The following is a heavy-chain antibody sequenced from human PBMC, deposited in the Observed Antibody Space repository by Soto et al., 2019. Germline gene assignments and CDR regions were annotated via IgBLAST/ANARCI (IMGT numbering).Heavy chain of an antibody. D-gene: IGHD3-9*01. Sequence: QVQLVESGGGVVQPGRSPRLSCAASGFTFSSYGMHWVRQAPGKGLEWVAVIWYDGSNKYYADSVKGRFTISGDNSKNTLYLQMNSLRAEDTAVYYCAIDVLIFSYYYYYGMDVWGQGTTVTVSS. CDR2: IWYDGSNK. V-gene: IGHV3-33*01. CDR1: GFTFSSYG. CDR3: AIDVLIFSYYYYYGMDV. J-gene: IGHJ6*02.